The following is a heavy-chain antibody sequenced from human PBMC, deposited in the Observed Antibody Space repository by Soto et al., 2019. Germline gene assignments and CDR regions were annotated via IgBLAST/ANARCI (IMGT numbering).Heavy chain of an antibody. CDR1: VGSISSGGYY. D-gene: IGHD2-15*01. V-gene: IGHV4-31*03. CDR2: IYYSGST. CDR3: AIVVGINWFDP. Sequence: QVQLQESGPGLVKPSQTLSLTCTVSVGSISSGGYYWSWIRQHPGKVLEWIGYIYYSGSTYYNPSLKSRVTISVDTSKNPFSLKLSSVPAADTAVSYWAIVVGINWFDPWGQGTLVTVSS. J-gene: IGHJ5*02.